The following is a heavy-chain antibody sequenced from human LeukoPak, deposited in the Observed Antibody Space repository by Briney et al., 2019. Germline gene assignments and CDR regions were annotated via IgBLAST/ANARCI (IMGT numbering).Heavy chain of an antibody. CDR3: ARHPVYSSGWFHYYYMDV. J-gene: IGHJ6*03. V-gene: IGHV4-39*01. D-gene: IGHD6-19*01. CDR2: IYYSGST. CDR1: GGSISSSSYY. Sequence: SETLSLTCTVSGGSISSSSYYWGWIRQPPGKGLEWIGSIYYSGSTYYNPSLKSRVTISVDTSKNQFSLKLSSVTAADTAVYYCARHPVYSSGWFHYYYMDVWGKGTTVTISS.